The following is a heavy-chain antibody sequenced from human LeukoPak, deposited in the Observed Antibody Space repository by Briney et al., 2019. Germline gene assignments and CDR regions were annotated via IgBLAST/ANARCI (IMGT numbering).Heavy chain of an antibody. CDR2: INTNTGSP. Sequence: ASVKVSCKASGYTFTTYAINWVRQAPGQGLEWMGWINTNTGSPTYAQGSTGRFAFSLDTSVSTAYLQISSLKAEDTAVYYCARKEQHQRGTHLDYWGQGTLVTVSS. D-gene: IGHD1-14*01. CDR3: ARKEQHQRGTHLDY. CDR1: GYTFTTYA. J-gene: IGHJ4*02. V-gene: IGHV7-4-1*02.